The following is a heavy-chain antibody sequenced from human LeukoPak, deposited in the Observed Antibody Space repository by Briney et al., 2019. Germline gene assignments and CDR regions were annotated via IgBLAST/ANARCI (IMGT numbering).Heavy chain of an antibody. Sequence: PSQTLSLTCTVSGGSISSGSYYWSWIRQPAGKGLEWIGRIYTSGSTNYNPSLKSRVTISVDTSKNQFSLKLSSVTAADTAVYYCAIRSITMIVVSDYWGQGTLVTVSS. CDR2: IYTSGST. J-gene: IGHJ4*02. CDR3: AIRSITMIVVSDY. V-gene: IGHV4-61*02. CDR1: GGSISSGSYY. D-gene: IGHD3-22*01.